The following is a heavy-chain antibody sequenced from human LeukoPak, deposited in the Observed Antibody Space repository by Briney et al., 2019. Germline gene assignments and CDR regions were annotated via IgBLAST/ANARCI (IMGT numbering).Heavy chain of an antibody. CDR2: INPNSGGT. CDR3: ATLDDYVWGSYRYNPTGSFDY. D-gene: IGHD3-16*02. V-gene: IGHV1-2*06. Sequence: GASVKVSCKASGYTFTGYYMHWVRQAPGQGLEWMGRINPNSGGTNYAQKFQGRVTMTRDTSISTAYMELSRLRSDDTAVYYCATLDDYVWGSYRYNPTGSFDYWGQGTLVTVSS. J-gene: IGHJ4*02. CDR1: GYTFTGYY.